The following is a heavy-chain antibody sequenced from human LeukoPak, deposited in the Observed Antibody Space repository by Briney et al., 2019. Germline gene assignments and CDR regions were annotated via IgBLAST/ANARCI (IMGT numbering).Heavy chain of an antibody. Sequence: ASVTVSFKASGYTFTVYYMHWVRQAPGQGLEWMGWINPNSGGTNYAQKLQGRVTMTTDTSTSTAYMELRSLRSDDTAVYYCARDLLAFWSGYTDFDYWGQGTLVTVSS. J-gene: IGHJ4*02. D-gene: IGHD3-3*01. V-gene: IGHV1-2*02. CDR3: ARDLLAFWSGYTDFDY. CDR1: GYTFTVYY. CDR2: INPNSGGT.